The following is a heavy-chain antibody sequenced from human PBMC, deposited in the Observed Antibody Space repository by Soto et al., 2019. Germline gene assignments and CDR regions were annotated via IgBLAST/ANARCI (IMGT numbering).Heavy chain of an antibody. CDR2: ISYDGSNK. V-gene: IGHV3-30-3*01. D-gene: IGHD3-3*01. Sequence: GGSLRLSCAASGFTFSSYAMHWVRQAPGKGLEWVAVISYDGSNKYYADSVKGRFTISRDNSKNTLYLQMNSLRAEDTAVYYCARGTYDFGGPFAVEGAPPPDYWGQGTLVTVSS. J-gene: IGHJ4*02. CDR1: GFTFSSYA. CDR3: ARGTYDFGGPFAVEGAPPPDY.